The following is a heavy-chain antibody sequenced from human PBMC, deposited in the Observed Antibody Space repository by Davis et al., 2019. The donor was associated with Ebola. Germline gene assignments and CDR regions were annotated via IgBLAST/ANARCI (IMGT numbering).Heavy chain of an antibody. CDR1: GYTFTSYG. CDR2: INPHNGNT. J-gene: IGHJ6*04. V-gene: IGHV1-18*04. Sequence: AASVKVSCKASGYTFTSYGITWVRQAPGQGLEWMGWINPHNGNTNYAQNVQGRVTMTTDTSTSTAYMELRSLRSDDTAVYYCARDRSSSWYYYYYGMDVWGKGTTVTVSS. D-gene: IGHD6-13*01. CDR3: ARDRSSSWYYYYYGMDV.